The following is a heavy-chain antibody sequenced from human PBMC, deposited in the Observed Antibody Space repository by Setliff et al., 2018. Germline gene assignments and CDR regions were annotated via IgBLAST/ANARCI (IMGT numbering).Heavy chain of an antibody. J-gene: IGHJ4*02. V-gene: IGHV4-59*08. CDR3: ARQICSGGDCYPTSFHY. Sequence: SETLSLTCTVSGVSISDFFWSWLRQPPGKGLEYIGFTYYSGGTYYNPSLKSRVTISLDTSENQFSLKLSSVAAADTAVYYCARQICSGGDCYPTSFHYWGQGALVTVSS. CDR2: TYYSGGT. CDR1: GVSISDFF. D-gene: IGHD2-21*02.